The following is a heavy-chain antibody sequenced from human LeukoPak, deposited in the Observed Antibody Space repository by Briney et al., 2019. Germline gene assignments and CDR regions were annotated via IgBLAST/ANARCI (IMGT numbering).Heavy chain of an antibody. CDR2: ISSSGSTI. Sequence: GGSLRLSRAASGFTFSDYYMSWIRQAPGKGLEWVSYISSSGSTIYYADSAKGRFTISRDNAKNSLYLQMNSLRAEDTAVYYCARDSRVTYYDFWSGYLNWFDPWGQGTLVTVSS. J-gene: IGHJ5*02. CDR3: ARDSRVTYYDFWSGYLNWFDP. V-gene: IGHV3-11*04. D-gene: IGHD3-3*01. CDR1: GFTFSDYY.